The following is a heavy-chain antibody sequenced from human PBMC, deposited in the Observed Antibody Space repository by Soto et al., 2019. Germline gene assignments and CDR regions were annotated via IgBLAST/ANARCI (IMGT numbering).Heavy chain of an antibody. Sequence: ASVKVSCKASGYTFTSYGISWVRQAPGQGLEWMGWISAHNGNTNYAQKLQGRVTMTTDTSTSTAYMELRSLRSDDTAVYYCARRGDIVVVPAAIHGPFEDYWGQGTLVTVSS. CDR1: GYTFTSYG. CDR3: ARRGDIVVVPAAIHGPFEDY. V-gene: IGHV1-18*01. J-gene: IGHJ4*02. D-gene: IGHD2-2*02. CDR2: ISAHNGNT.